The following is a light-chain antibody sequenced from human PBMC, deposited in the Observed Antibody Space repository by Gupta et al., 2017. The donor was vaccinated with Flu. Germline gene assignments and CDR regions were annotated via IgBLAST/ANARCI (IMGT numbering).Light chain of an antibody. Sequence: QSVLTQPPSVSGAPRQRVTISCSGSSSNIGNNVVNWYQQLPGVPPRLLIHYDHLLFSGVSGRFSASKSGNSASLAIXGXQSEDEXDYYCAAWDDNLNGPVFGGGTRLTVL. CDR3: AAWDDNLNGPV. CDR1: SSNIGNNV. CDR2: YDH. J-gene: IGLJ3*02. V-gene: IGLV1-36*01.